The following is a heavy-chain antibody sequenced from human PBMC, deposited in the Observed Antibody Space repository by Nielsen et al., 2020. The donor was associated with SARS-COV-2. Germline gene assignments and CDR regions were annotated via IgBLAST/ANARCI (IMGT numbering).Heavy chain of an antibody. D-gene: IGHD5-24*01. J-gene: IGHJ3*02. CDR3: ARDKRWLQFGHDAFDI. CDR2: ISSSGSTI. CDR1: GFTFSSYE. Sequence: GSLRLSCAASGFTFSSYEMNWVRQAPGKGLEWVSYISSSGSTIYYADSVKGRFTISRDNAKNSLYLQMNSLRAEDTAVYYCARDKRWLQFGHDAFDIWGQGTMVTVSS. V-gene: IGHV3-48*03.